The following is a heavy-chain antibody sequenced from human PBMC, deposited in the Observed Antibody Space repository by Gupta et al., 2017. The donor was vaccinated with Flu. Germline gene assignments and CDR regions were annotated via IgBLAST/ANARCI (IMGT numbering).Heavy chain of an antibody. D-gene: IGHD2-15*01. CDR3: ARAKAAPYYYYYMDV. CDR2: IYYSGST. V-gene: IGHV4-31*02. J-gene: IGHJ6*03. Sequence: QHPGEGLEWIGYIYYSGSTYYNPSLKSRVTISVDTSKNQFSLKLSSVTAADTAVYYCARAKAAPYYYYYMDVWGKGTTVTVSS.